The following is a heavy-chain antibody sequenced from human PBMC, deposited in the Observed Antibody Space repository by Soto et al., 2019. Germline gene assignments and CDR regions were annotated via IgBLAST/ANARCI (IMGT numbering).Heavy chain of an antibody. CDR3: ARDFRILLWFGEGGNWFDP. CDR2: INAGNGNT. D-gene: IGHD3-10*01. CDR1: GYTFTSYA. Sequence: GASVKVSCKASGYTFTSYAMHWVRQAPGQRLEWMGWINAGNGNTKYSQKFQGRVTITRDTSASTAYMELSSLRSEDTAVYYCARDFRILLWFGEGGNWFDPWGQGTLVTVSS. V-gene: IGHV1-3*01. J-gene: IGHJ5*02.